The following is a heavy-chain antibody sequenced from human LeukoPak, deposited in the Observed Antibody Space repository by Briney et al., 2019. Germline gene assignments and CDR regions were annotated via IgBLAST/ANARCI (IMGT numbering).Heavy chain of an antibody. CDR1: GFTFSSYA. D-gene: IGHD3-10*01. J-gene: IGHJ4*02. Sequence: GGSLRLSCAASGFTFSSYAMSWVRQAPGKGLEWVSAISGSGGSTYYADSVKGRFTISRDNSKNTLYLQMNSLRAEDTAVYYCARVGLGVRGVNNWGQGTLVTVSS. CDR3: ARVGLGVRGVNN. V-gene: IGHV3-23*01. CDR2: ISGSGGST.